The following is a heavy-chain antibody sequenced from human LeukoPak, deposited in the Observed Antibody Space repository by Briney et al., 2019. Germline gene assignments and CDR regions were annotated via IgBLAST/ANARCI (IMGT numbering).Heavy chain of an antibody. CDR3: ARVLVYSYGSGYNMDV. CDR2: IKQDESEK. D-gene: IGHD5-18*01. CDR1: GFTFSSYW. J-gene: IGHJ6*03. V-gene: IGHV3-7*01. Sequence: GGSLRLSCAASGFTFSSYWMTWVRQAPGKGLEWVANIKQDESEKYYVDSVKGRFTISRGNAKSSLYLQMNSLRTEDTAVYYCARVLVYSYGSGYNMDVWGKGTTVTVSS.